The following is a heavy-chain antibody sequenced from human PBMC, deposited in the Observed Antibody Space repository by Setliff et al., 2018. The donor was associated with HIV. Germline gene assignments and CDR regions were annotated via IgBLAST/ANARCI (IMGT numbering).Heavy chain of an antibody. CDR1: GGTFSSYA. J-gene: IGHJ4*02. V-gene: IGHV1-69*10. CDR3: ARGGYSGYDPFSY. D-gene: IGHD5-12*01. Sequence: ASVKVSCKASGGTFSSYAISWVRQAPGQGLGWMGGIIPILGIANYAQKFQGRVTITADKSTSTAYMELSSLRSEDTAVYYCARGGYSGYDPFSYWGQGTLVTVSS. CDR2: IIPILGIA.